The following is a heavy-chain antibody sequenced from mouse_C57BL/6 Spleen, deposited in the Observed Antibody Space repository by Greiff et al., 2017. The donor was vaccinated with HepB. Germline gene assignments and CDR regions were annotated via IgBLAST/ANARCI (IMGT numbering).Heavy chain of an antibody. CDR1: GFTFSDAW. J-gene: IGHJ3*01. Sequence: EVKLEESGGGLVQPGGSMKLSCAASGFTFSDAWMDWVRQSPEKGLELVAEIRNKANNHATYYAESVKGRFTISRDDSKSSVYLQMNSLRAEDTGIYYCTRPIYYDYDVGFAYWGQGTLVTVSA. CDR3: TRPIYYDYDVGFAY. D-gene: IGHD2-4*01. CDR2: IRNKANNHAT. V-gene: IGHV6-6*01.